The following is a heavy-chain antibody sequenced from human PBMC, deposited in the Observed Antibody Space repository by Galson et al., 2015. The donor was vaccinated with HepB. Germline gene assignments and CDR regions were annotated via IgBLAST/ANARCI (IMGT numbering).Heavy chain of an antibody. CDR1: GGTFSSYA. J-gene: IGHJ3*02. Sequence: SVKVSCKASGGTFSSYAISWVRQAPGQGLEWMGGIIPILGIANYAQKFQGRVTITADESTSTAYMELSSLRSEDTAVYYCARVEVAVARRAFDIWGQGTMVTVSS. D-gene: IGHD6-19*01. CDR2: IIPILGIA. CDR3: ARVEVAVARRAFDI. V-gene: IGHV1-69*10.